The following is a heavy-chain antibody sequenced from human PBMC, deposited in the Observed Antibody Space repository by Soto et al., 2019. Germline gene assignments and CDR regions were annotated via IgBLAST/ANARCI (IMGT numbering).Heavy chain of an antibody. CDR2: ISYDGSNK. CDR1: GFTFSSYA. Sequence: GGSLRLSCAASGFTFSSYAMHWVRQAPGKGLEWVAVISYDGSNKYYADSVKGRFTISRDNSKNTLYLQMNSLRAEDTAVYYCSHPYDEAGYWGQGTLVTVSS. D-gene: IGHD3-22*01. V-gene: IGHV3-30-3*01. J-gene: IGHJ4*02. CDR3: SHPYDEAGY.